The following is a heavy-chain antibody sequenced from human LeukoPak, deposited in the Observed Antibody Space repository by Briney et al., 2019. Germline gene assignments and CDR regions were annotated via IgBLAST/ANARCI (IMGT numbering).Heavy chain of an antibody. V-gene: IGHV1-8*01. D-gene: IGHD3-3*01. J-gene: IGHJ5*02. CDR2: MNPNSGNT. Sequence: GASVKVSCKASGYTFTSYDIHWVRQATGQGLEWMGWMNPNSGNTGYAQKFQGRVTMTRNTSISTAYMELSSLRSEDTAVYYCARGVNFWSGYSNNWFDRWGQGTLVTVSS. CDR3: ARGVNFWSGYSNNWFDR. CDR1: GYTFTSYD.